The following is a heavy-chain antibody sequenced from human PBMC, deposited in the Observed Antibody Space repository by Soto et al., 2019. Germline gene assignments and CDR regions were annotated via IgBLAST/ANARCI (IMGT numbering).Heavy chain of an antibody. V-gene: IGHV1-18*01. Sequence: ASVKVSCKASGYTFTSYGISWVRQAPGQGLEWMGWISAYNGNTNYAQKLQGRVTMTTDTSTSTAYMELRSLRSDDTAVYYCARDDDYVWGSYRLDYWGQGTLVTVSS. CDR2: ISAYNGNT. CDR1: GYTFTSYG. J-gene: IGHJ4*02. CDR3: ARDDDYVWGSYRLDY. D-gene: IGHD3-16*02.